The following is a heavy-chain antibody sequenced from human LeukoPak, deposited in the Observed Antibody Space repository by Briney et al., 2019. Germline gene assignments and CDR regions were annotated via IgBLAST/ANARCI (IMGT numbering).Heavy chain of an antibody. CDR2: INHSGST. Sequence: KPSETLSLTSSVYGGSFSGYYWSWIRQPPGKGLEWIGEINHSGSTNYNPSLKSRVTISADTSKNQFSLKLSSVTAADTAVYYCARGIDYWGQGTLVTVSS. J-gene: IGHJ4*02. V-gene: IGHV4-34*01. CDR1: GGSFSGYY. CDR3: ARGIDY.